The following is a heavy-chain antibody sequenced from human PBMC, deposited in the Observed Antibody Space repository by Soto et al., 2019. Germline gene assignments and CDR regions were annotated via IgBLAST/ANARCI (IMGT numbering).Heavy chain of an antibody. CDR3: AKDRDYGGSAPDY. D-gene: IGHD4-17*01. Sequence: EVPLVESGGGLVQPGRSLRLSCAASGFVIDDYAMHWVRQAPGKGLEWVSGISWNSGTLAYADSVKGRFTISRDNANNFLYLQMNSLRVEDTALYYCAKDRDYGGSAPDYWGQGTLVTVSS. J-gene: IGHJ4*02. V-gene: IGHV3-9*01. CDR2: ISWNSGTL. CDR1: GFVIDDYA.